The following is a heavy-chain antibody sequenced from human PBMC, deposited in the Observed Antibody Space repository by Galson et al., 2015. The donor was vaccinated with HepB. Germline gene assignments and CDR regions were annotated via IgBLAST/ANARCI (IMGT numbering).Heavy chain of an antibody. D-gene: IGHD3-22*01. Sequence: SVKVSCKASGGTFSSYAISWVRQAPGQGLEWMGGIIPIFGTANYAQKFQGRVTITADESTSTAYMELSSLRSEDTAVYYCARGTQYYYDSSGYPPSAFDIWGQGTMVTVSS. CDR1: GGTFSSYA. J-gene: IGHJ3*02. CDR2: IIPIFGTA. CDR3: ARGTQYYYDSSGYPPSAFDI. V-gene: IGHV1-69*13.